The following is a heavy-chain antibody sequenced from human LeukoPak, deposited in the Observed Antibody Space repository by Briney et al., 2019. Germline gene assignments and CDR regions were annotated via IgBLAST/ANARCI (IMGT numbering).Heavy chain of an antibody. CDR2: INWNGSST. D-gene: IGHD3-22*01. CDR1: GFTFDDYG. J-gene: IGHJ4*02. Sequence: PGGSLRLSCAASGFTFDDYGMSWVRQAPGKGLEWVSGINWNGSSTGYADSVKGRFTISRDNAKNSLYLQMNSLRAEDTALYYCARGRRYDSSGPFDYWGQGTLVTVSS. CDR3: ARGRRYDSSGPFDY. V-gene: IGHV3-20*04.